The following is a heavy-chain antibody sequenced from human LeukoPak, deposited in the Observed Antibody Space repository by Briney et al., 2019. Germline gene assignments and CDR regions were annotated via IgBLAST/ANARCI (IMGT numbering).Heavy chain of an antibody. J-gene: IGHJ4*02. D-gene: IGHD3-22*01. Sequence: GGSLRLSCAASGFTFSNYAMYWIRQAPGRGLEYVSAISTNGGSTDYANSVKGRFTISRDNSDNRVFLQMGTLRAEYMAVYYCARGGYYDSSGSFDYWGQGILVTVSS. CDR3: ARGGYYDSSGSFDY. CDR1: GFTFSNYA. V-gene: IGHV3-64*01. CDR2: ISTNGGST.